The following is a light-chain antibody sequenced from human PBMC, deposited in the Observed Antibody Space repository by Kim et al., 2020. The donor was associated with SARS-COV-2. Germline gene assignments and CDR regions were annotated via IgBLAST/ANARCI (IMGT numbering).Light chain of an antibody. CDR2: LNSDGSH. Sequence: SLGASVKLTCTLSSGHSSYAIAWHQQQPEKGPRYLMKLNSDGSHSKGDGIPDRFSGSSSGAERYLTISSLQSEDEADYYCQTWTVFGGGTKLTVL. CDR3: QTWTV. V-gene: IGLV4-69*01. CDR1: SGHSSYA. J-gene: IGLJ3*02.